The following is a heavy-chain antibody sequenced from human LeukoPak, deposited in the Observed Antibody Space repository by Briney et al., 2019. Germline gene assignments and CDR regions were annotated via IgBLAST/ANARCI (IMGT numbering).Heavy chain of an antibody. V-gene: IGHV3-7*01. CDR2: IKEDGSEK. Sequence: GGSLRLSCATSGFTVRRYWMTWVRQAPGKGLEWLANIKEDGSEKKYVDSVKGRFTISKDNAKNSVYLQMNSLRADDTAVYYCARDAGTGFDYWGQGTLVTVSS. CDR3: ARDAGTGFDY. D-gene: IGHD1-1*01. J-gene: IGHJ4*02. CDR1: GFTVRRYW.